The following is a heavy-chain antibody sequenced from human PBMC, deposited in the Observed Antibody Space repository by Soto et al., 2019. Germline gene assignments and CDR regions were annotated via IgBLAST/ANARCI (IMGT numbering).Heavy chain of an antibody. CDR2: ISHDGSDK. CDR3: AKAAVWFAQDY. V-gene: IGHV3-30*18. J-gene: IGHJ4*02. CDR1: GFTFSGYG. Sequence: GSLRLSCVASGFTFSGYGMHWVRQAPGKGLEWFAVISHDGSDKYYADSVGGRFTISRDNSENTLYLQMNSLRPEDTAVYYCAKAAVWFAQDYWGQGTLVTVSS. D-gene: IGHD3-10*01.